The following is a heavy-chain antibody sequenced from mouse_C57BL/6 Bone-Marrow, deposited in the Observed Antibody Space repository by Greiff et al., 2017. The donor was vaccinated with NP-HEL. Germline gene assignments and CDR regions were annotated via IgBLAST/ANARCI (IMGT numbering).Heavy chain of an antibody. V-gene: IGHV1-64*01. J-gene: IGHJ2*01. D-gene: IGHD2-2*01. CDR1: GYTFTSYW. CDR2: IHPNSGST. CDR3: AMGYGYGGGGFDY. Sequence: VQLQQPGAELVKPGASVKLSCKASGYTFTSYWMHWVKQRPGQGLEWIGMIHPNSGSTNYNEKFKSKATLTVDKSSSTAYMQLSSLTSEDSAVYCWAMGYGYGGGGFDYWGQGTTLTVSS.